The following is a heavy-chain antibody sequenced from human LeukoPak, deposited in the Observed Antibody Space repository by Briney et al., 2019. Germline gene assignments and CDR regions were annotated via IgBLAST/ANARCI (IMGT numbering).Heavy chain of an antibody. CDR3: AKDSSTMTTVTTHFDY. D-gene: IGHD4-17*01. CDR2: ISGSGGST. Sequence: GGSLRLSCAASGFTFSSYGMSWVRQAPGKGLEWVSAISGSGGSTYYADSVKGRFTISRDNSKNTLYLQMNSLRAEDTAVYYCAKDSSTMTTVTTHFDYWGQGALVTVSS. CDR1: GFTFSSYG. J-gene: IGHJ4*02. V-gene: IGHV3-23*01.